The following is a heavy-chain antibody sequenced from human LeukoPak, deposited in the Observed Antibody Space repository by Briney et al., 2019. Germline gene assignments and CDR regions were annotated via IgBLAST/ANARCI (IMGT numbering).Heavy chain of an antibody. D-gene: IGHD5-18*01. CDR3: ARGPIQLWIHNAMDV. V-gene: IGHV3-49*04. Sequence: GALRLSCTGSGFTFGDHAMSWVRQAPGKGLEWVGFIRSKAYRGTTEYAASVKGRFTISRDDSASIAYLQMHSLRTEDTAVYYCARGPIQLWIHNAMDVWGQGTTVTVSS. CDR2: IRSKAYRGTT. J-gene: IGHJ6*02. CDR1: GFTFGDHA.